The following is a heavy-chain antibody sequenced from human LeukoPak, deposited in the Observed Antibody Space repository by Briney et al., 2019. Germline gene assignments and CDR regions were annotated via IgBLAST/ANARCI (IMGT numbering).Heavy chain of an antibody. CDR1: GGAISNTSYY. CDR2: ASYSGST. V-gene: IGHV4-39*01. Sequence: SETLALTCTVSGGAISNTSYYWGWIRQPPGNGLEWIGSASYSGSTYYNPSLESRITISANTSKNQFSLRLSSVTAADTAVYYCAKHVITDGSGYYYFDSWGQGTLVTVS. J-gene: IGHJ4*02. D-gene: IGHD3-22*01. CDR3: AKHVITDGSGYYYFDS.